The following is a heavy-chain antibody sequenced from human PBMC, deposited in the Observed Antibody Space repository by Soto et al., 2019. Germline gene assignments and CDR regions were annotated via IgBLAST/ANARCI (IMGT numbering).Heavy chain of an antibody. CDR3: ARYCGGDCYSNYFDY. V-gene: IGHV4-61*01. J-gene: IGHJ4*02. D-gene: IGHD2-21*02. Sequence: LSLTCTVSGGSVSSGSYYWSWIRQPPGKGLEWIGYIYYSGSTNYNPSLKSRVTISVDTSKNQFSLKLSSVTAADTAVYYCARYCGGDCYSNYFDYWGQGTLVTVSS. CDR2: IYYSGST. CDR1: GGSVSSGSYY.